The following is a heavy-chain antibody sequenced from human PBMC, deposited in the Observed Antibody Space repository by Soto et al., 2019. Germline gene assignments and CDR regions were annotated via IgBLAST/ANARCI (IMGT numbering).Heavy chain of an antibody. V-gene: IGHV1-18*01. CDR1: GYTFTSYG. Sequence: VQLVQSGAEVRKPGASVKVSCKASGYTFTSYGLTWVRQAPGQGLEWLGWISVHNGKTRNAQKLQGRVSMTTDTSAHTVVLELRSLRAYDTALYFCARGRSSGLDYIDDPFDIWGKGTLTTVSS. J-gene: IGHJ3*02. D-gene: IGHD6-25*01. CDR2: ISVHNGKT. CDR3: ARGRSSGLDYIDDPFDI.